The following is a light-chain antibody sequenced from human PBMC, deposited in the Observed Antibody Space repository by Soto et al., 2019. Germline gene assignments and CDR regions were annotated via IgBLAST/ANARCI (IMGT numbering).Light chain of an antibody. J-gene: IGLJ2*01. Sequence: QSALTQPASVSGSPGQSITISCTGTSSDVGGYNYVSWYQQHPGKAPKLMIYDVSNRPSGVSNRFSGSKSGNTASLTISGLQAEDEADYYCSSYTSSSTLVXGGGTKLTVL. CDR1: SSDVGGYNY. CDR3: SSYTSSSTLV. CDR2: DVS. V-gene: IGLV2-14*01.